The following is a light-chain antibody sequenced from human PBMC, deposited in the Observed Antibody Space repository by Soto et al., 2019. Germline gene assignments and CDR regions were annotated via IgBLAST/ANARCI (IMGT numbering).Light chain of an antibody. Sequence: EIVMTQSPATLSVSPGETATLSCRASQSVSSSYLAWYQQKPGQAPRLLIYGASSRATGIPDRFSGSGSGTDFTLTISRLEPEDFAVYYCQQYGSSRTFGQGTKLEIK. J-gene: IGKJ2*02. CDR1: QSVSSSY. CDR3: QQYGSSRT. CDR2: GAS. V-gene: IGKV3-20*01.